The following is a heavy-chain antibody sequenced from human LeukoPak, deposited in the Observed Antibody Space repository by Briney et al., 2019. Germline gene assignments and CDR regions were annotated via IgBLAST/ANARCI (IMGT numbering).Heavy chain of an antibody. CDR3: ARRPIVAVPAPIDY. D-gene: IGHD2-2*01. Sequence: ASVKVSCKASGYTFTAYYVHWVRQAPGQGLEWMGWINPNSRGTKYAQKFQGRVTMTRDTSITTAYMELSRLRSDDTAVYYCARRPIVAVPAPIDYWGQGNLVTVSS. CDR1: GYTFTAYY. J-gene: IGHJ4*02. V-gene: IGHV1-2*02. CDR2: INPNSRGT.